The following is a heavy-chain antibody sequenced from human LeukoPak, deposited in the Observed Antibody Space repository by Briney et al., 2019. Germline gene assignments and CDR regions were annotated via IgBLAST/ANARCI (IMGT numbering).Heavy chain of an antibody. Sequence: SETLSLTCAVYGGSFSGYYWSWIRQPPGKGLEWIGKINHSGSSNYNPSLKSRVTISVDTSKNQFSLKLSSVTAADTAVYYCARGDYYDSSGYYWYDYWGQGTLVTVSS. V-gene: IGHV4-34*01. CDR2: INHSGSS. CDR1: GGSFSGYY. D-gene: IGHD3-22*01. J-gene: IGHJ4*02. CDR3: ARGDYYDSSGYYWYDY.